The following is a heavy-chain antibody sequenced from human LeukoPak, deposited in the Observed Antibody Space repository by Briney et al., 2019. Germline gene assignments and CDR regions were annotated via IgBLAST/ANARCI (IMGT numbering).Heavy chain of an antibody. CDR2: INPSGGST. V-gene: IGHV1-46*02. CDR3: AREGYSSGSLVHRYFDL. CDR1: RYTFNKYG. D-gene: IGHD6-19*01. J-gene: IGHJ2*01. Sequence: GASVKVSCKTSRYTFNKYGLIWVRQAPGQGLEWMGIINPSGGSTSYAQKFQGRVTMTRDTSTSTVYMELSSLRSEDTAVYYCAREGYSSGSLVHRYFDLWGRGTLVTVSS.